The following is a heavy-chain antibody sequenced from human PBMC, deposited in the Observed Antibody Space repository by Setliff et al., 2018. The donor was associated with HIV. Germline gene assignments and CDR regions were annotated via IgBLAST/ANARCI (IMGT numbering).Heavy chain of an antibody. Sequence: PGGSLRLSCAASGFTFSSYEMNWVRQAPGKGLEWVSYISSSGSTIYYADSVKGRLTISRDNAKNSLYLQMNSLRAEDTAVYYCARGRPTGYFDCSGQGTLVAVAS. CDR2: ISSSGSTI. CDR1: GFTFSSYE. CDR3: ARGRPTGYFDC. V-gene: IGHV3-48*03. J-gene: IGHJ4*02. D-gene: IGHD1-1*01.